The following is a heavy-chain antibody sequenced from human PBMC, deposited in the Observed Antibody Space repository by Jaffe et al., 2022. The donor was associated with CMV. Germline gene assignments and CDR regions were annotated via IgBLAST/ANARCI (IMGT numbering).Heavy chain of an antibody. CDR3: ARAGSSARYYYYGMDV. V-gene: IGHV3-33*01. CDR1: GFTFSSYG. Sequence: QVQLVESGGGVVQPGRSLRLSCAASGFTFSSYGMHWVRQAPGKGLEWVAVIWYDGSNKYYADSVKGRFTISRDNSKNTLYLQMNSLRAEDTAVYYCARAGSSARYYYYGMDVWGQGTTVTVSS. CDR2: IWYDGSNK. D-gene: IGHD3-22*01. J-gene: IGHJ6*02.